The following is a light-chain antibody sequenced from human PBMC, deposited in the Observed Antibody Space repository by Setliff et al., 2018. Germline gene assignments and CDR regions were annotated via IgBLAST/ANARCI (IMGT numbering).Light chain of an antibody. CDR2: DVS. CDR3: GSYTSSSTFV. J-gene: IGLJ1*01. CDR1: SSDVGGYNY. Sequence: QSVLTQPRSVSGSPGQSVTISCTGTSSDVGGYNYVSWYQQHPGKAPKLMIYDVSKRPSGVSNRFSGSKSGNTASLTISGLQAEDEADYYCGSYTSSSTFVFGTGTKVTVL. V-gene: IGLV2-11*01.